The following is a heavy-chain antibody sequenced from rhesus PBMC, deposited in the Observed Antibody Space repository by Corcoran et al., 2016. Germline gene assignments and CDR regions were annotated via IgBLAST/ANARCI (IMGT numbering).Heavy chain of an antibody. V-gene: IGHV4-99*01. Sequence: QVQLQESGPGLVKPSETLSLTCAVSGYSLSNGYYWGWIRQPPGKGLEYIGYISGSSGSIYYNPSLKSRVTISKDRSKNQFSLKLTSVTAADTAVYYCARHGLTGGFDYWGQGVLVTVSS. CDR2: ISGSSGSI. J-gene: IGHJ4*01. D-gene: IGHD7-45*01. CDR1: GYSLSNGYY. CDR3: ARHGLTGGFDY.